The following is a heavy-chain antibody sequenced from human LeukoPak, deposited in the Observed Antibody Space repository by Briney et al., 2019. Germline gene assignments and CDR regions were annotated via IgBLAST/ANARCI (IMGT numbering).Heavy chain of an antibody. CDR3: AKNFKYSSSWSDYYYYYGMDV. D-gene: IGHD6-13*01. Sequence: SETLSLTCTVSGGSVSSDSYYWSWIRQLPGKGLEWIGYIYYSGSTNYNPSFKSRVTISVDTSKNQFSLKLSSVTAADTAVYYCAKNFKYSSSWSDYYYYYGMDVWGQGTTVTVSS. J-gene: IGHJ6*02. V-gene: IGHV4-61*01. CDR2: IYYSGST. CDR1: GGSVSSDSYY.